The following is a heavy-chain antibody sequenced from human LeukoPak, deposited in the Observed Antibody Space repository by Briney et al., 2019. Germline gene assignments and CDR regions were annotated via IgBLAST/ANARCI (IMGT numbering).Heavy chain of an antibody. Sequence: GGSLRLSCAASGFTFSSFDMSWVRQAPGKGLDWVSTISGAGDYTYYADSVKGRFTISRDNSRNTLYLQMNSLRAEDTAVYYCARQDSIPYFDLWGRGTLVTVSS. J-gene: IGHJ2*01. CDR2: ISGAGDYT. D-gene: IGHD3-22*01. CDR1: GFTFSSFD. V-gene: IGHV3-23*01. CDR3: ARQDSIPYFDL.